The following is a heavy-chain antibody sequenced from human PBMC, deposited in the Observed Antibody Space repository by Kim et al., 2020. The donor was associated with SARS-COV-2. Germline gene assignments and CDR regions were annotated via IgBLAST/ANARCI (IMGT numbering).Heavy chain of an antibody. CDR1: GGSFSGYY. J-gene: IGHJ4*02. CDR3: ARGVAAAGKMNFGY. D-gene: IGHD6-13*01. Sequence: SETLSLTCAVYGGSFSGYYWSWIRQPPGKGLEWIGEINHSGSTNYNPSLKSRVTISVDTSKNQFSLKLSSVTAADTAVYYCARGVAAAGKMNFGYSGQG. V-gene: IGHV4-34*01. CDR2: INHSGST.